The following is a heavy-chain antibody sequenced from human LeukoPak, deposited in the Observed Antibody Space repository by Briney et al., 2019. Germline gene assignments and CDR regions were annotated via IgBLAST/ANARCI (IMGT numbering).Heavy chain of an antibody. V-gene: IGHV3-73*01. CDR3: TTLRPIVGATRPCDY. D-gene: IGHD1-26*01. J-gene: IGHJ4*02. Sequence: GGSLRLSCAASGFTFSGSAMHWVRQASGKGLEWVGRIRSKANSYAIAYAASVKGRFTISRDDSKNTAYLQMNSLKTEDTAVYYCTTLRPIVGATRPCDYWGQGTLVTVPS. CDR1: GFTFSGSA. CDR2: IRSKANSYAI.